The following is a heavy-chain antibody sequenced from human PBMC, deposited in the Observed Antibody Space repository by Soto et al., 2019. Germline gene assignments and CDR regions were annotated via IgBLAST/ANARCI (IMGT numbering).Heavy chain of an antibody. D-gene: IGHD6-19*01. Sequence: QLPLQGSGPGLGKPSETLSLPCPCSDDSIGRGNYFWGWIRPPPGKGLEWIGNIFYSGNTHYNPSLKSRVTISLDTSNHHFSLRVSSVTAADTAVYYCARHLYSGDSSGSFGYWGPGALVIVSS. V-gene: IGHV4-39*01. CDR2: IFYSGNT. CDR1: DDSIGRGNYF. CDR3: ARHLYSGDSSGSFGY. J-gene: IGHJ4*02.